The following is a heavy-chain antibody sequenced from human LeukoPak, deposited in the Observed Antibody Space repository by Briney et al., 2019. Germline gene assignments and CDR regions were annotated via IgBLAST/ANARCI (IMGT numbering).Heavy chain of an antibody. D-gene: IGHD2-2*01. CDR1: GYTFTGYY. J-gene: IGHJ6*03. CDR2: INPNSGGT. V-gene: IGHV1-2*02. CDR3: ARGTLIGSSTSPRYYYYMDV. Sequence: ASVKVSCKASGYTFTGYYMHWVRQAPGQGREWMGWINPNSGGTNYAQKFQGRVTMTRDTSISTAYMELSRLRSDDTAVYHCARGTLIGSSTSPRYYYYMDVWGKGTTVTVSS.